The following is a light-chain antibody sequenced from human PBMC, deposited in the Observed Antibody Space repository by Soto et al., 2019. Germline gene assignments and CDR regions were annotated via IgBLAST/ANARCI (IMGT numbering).Light chain of an antibody. CDR3: QQGYTTPFT. CDR1: QSVLYSSNNKNY. V-gene: IGKV4-1*01. CDR2: WAS. J-gene: IGKJ3*01. Sequence: DIVMTQSPDSLAVSLGERATINCKSSQSVLYSSNNKNYVAWYQQKPGQPPKLLIYWASARESGVPDRFSGSVSGPDFSLPTSSLQAEDVSTYYCQQGYTTPFTFGPGTRVEIK.